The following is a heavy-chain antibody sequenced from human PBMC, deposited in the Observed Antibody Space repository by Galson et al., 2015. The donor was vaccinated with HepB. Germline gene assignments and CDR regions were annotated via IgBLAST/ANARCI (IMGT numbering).Heavy chain of an antibody. V-gene: IGHV3-7*01. CDR2: IKQDGSEK. CDR1: GFTFSSYW. CDR3: ARDCGFGVVKPLDY. J-gene: IGHJ4*02. Sequence: SLRLSCAASGFTFSSYWMSWVRQAPGKGLEWVANIKQDGSEKYYVDSVKGRFTISRDNAKNSLYLQMNSLRAEDTAVYYCARDCGFGVVKPLDYWGQGTLVTVSS. D-gene: IGHD3-3*01.